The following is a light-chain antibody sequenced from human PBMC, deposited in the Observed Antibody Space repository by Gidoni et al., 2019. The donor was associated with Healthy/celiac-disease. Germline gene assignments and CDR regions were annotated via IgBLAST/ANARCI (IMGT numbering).Light chain of an antibody. CDR3: NSRDSSGNHVV. CDR1: SLRSYY. Sequence: SSELTQDPAVSVALGQTVRITCQGASLRSYYASWYQQKPVQAPVLVIYGKNTRPSGIPDRFSGSSSGNTAALTITGAQAEDEADYYCNSRDSSGNHVVFGGGTKLTVL. CDR2: GKN. J-gene: IGLJ2*01. V-gene: IGLV3-19*01.